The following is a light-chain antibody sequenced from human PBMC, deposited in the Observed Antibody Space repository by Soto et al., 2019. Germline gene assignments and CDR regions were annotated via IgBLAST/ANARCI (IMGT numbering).Light chain of an antibody. V-gene: IGKV3-20*01. CDR2: DAS. Sequence: EIVLTQSPGTLSLSPGERATLSCRASQSVSSSYLAWYQQRPGQAPRLLIYDASSRATGIPDRFRGSGSGTDFTLTISRLEPEDFAVYYCQQYGRSSITFGQRTRLEI. CDR3: QQYGRSSIT. CDR1: QSVSSSY. J-gene: IGKJ5*01.